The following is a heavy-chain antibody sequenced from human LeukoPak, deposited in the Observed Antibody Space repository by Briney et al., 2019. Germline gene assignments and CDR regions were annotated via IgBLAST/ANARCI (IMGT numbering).Heavy chain of an antibody. J-gene: IGHJ4*02. CDR3: AKDPIPDYYDSSGYYDY. CDR2: ISGSGGST. CDR1: GFTFSSYG. D-gene: IGHD3-22*01. Sequence: GGSLRLSCAASGFTFSSYGMHWVRQAPGKGLEWVSAISGSGGSTYYADSVKGRFTISRDNSKNTLYLQMNSLRAEDTAVYYCAKDPIPDYYDSSGYYDYWGQGTLVTVSS. V-gene: IGHV3-23*01.